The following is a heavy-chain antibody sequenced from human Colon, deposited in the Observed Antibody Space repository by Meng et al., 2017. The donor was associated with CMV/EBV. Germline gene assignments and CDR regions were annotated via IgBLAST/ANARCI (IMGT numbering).Heavy chain of an antibody. J-gene: IGHJ4*02. V-gene: IGHV4-59*01. CDR3: ARDSRGFLDY. CDR2: IYDRERP. Sequence: LRLSCTVSGDSMTLYYWTWIRQSPGKGLEFIGNIYDRERPSYESSLKSRVTIAQDTSKTQFSLKLKSVAAADTAIYYCARDSRGFLDYWGQGILVTVSS. CDR1: GDSMTLYY. D-gene: IGHD5-12*01.